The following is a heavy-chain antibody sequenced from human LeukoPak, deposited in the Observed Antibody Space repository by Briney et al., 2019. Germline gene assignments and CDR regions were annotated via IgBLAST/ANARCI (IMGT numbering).Heavy chain of an antibody. CDR3: ARAGCITMVRGVSPHRYNWFDP. Sequence: GASVKVSCKASGYTFTSYGISWVRQAPGQGLEWMGWISAYNGNTNYAQKLQGRVTMTTDTSTSTAYMELRSLRSDDTAMYYCARAGCITMVRGVSPHRYNWFDPWGQGTVVTVSS. CDR1: GYTFTSYG. CDR2: ISAYNGNT. D-gene: IGHD3-10*01. V-gene: IGHV1-18*01. J-gene: IGHJ5*02.